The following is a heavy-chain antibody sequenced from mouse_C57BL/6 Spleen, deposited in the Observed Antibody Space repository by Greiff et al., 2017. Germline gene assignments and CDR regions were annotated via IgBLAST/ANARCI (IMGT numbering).Heavy chain of an antibody. D-gene: IGHD2-3*01. J-gene: IGHJ4*01. V-gene: IGHV1-82*01. CDR1: GYAFSSSW. Sequence: QVQLQQSGPELVKPGASVKISCKASGYAFSSSWLIWVKQRPGKGLEWIGRIYPGDGDPNYHGQFKGKATLPADKSSSTAYMQLSSLTSVDAAVYCCASIYDGGHYYAMDYWGQGTSVTVSS. CDR2: IYPGDGDP. CDR3: ASIYDGGHYYAMDY.